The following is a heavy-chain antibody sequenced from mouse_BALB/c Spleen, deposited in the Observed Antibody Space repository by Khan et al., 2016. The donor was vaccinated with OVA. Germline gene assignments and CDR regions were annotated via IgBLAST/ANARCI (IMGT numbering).Heavy chain of an antibody. J-gene: IGHJ3*01. CDR1: GYTFTDYA. CDR2: ISTYYGDA. Sequence: VELVESGAELVRPGVSVKISCTVSGYTFTDYAMHWVRQSHAKTLEWIGVISTYYGDADYNQKFKGKATMTVDKSSSTAYMELARLTSEDSAIYYCARGGRFAYWGQGTLVTVSA. CDR3: ARGGRFAY. D-gene: IGHD3-3*01. V-gene: IGHV1S137*01.